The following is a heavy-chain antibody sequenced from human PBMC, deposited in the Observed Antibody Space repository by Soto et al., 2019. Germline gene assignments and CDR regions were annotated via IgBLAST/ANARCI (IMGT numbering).Heavy chain of an antibody. Sequence: GGSLRLSCAASGFTFSSYAMSWVPQAPGEGLEWVSAISGSGGSTYYADSVKGRFTISRDNSKNTLYLQMNSLRAEDTAVYYCAKHIVVVTAGFDYWGQGTLVTVSS. V-gene: IGHV3-23*01. D-gene: IGHD2-21*02. CDR1: GFTFSSYA. CDR2: ISGSGGST. CDR3: AKHIVVVTAGFDY. J-gene: IGHJ4*02.